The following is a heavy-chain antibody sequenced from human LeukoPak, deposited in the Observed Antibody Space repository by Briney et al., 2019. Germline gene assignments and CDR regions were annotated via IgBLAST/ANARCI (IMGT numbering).Heavy chain of an antibody. Sequence: ASVKVSCKASGYTLTSYGINWVRQAPGQGLEWMGWISTYNGKTEYAQKFQDRITMTTDTSTSTASLELRSLRSDDTAVYFCARHYCIEIDCSMIQTYFDYWGQGTLVTVSS. V-gene: IGHV1-18*01. CDR2: ISTYNGKT. CDR3: ARHYCIEIDCSMIQTYFDY. D-gene: IGHD2-21*02. CDR1: GYTLTSYG. J-gene: IGHJ4*02.